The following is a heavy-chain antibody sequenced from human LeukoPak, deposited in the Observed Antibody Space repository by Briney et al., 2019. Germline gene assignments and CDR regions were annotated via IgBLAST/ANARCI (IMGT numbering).Heavy chain of an antibody. V-gene: IGHV3-30-3*01. D-gene: IGHD3-10*01. CDR2: ISYDGSNK. CDR1: GFTFSSYA. J-gene: IGHJ3*02. Sequence: GGSLRLSCAASGFTFSSYAMHWVRQAPGKGLEWVAVISYDGSNKYYADSVKGRFTISRDNSKNTLYLQMNSLRAEDTAVYYCAKGILWFGELWYAFDIWGQGTMVTVSS. CDR3: AKGILWFGELWYAFDI.